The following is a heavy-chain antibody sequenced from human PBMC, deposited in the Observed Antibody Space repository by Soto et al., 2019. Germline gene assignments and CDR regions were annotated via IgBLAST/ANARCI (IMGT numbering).Heavy chain of an antibody. J-gene: IGHJ4*02. V-gene: IGHV1-58*01. CDR1: GFTFTSSA. CDR3: AALSSIAARLPYY. D-gene: IGHD6-6*01. Sequence: SVKVSCKASGFTFTSSAVQWVRQARGQRPEWIGWIVVGSGNTNYAQKFQERVTITRDMSTSTAYMELSSLRSEDTAVYYCAALSSIAARLPYYWGQGTLVTVSS. CDR2: IVVGSGNT.